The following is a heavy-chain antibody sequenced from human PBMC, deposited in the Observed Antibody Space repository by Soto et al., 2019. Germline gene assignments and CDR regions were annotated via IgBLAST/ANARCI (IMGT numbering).Heavy chain of an antibody. CDR3: ARRYGWLYFDY. CDR2: IYHSGSI. J-gene: IGHJ4*02. D-gene: IGHD3-10*01. V-gene: IGHV4-4*02. CDR1: NASISSRKW. Sequence: SETLSLTCTVSNASISSRKWWTWVRQTPGKGLEWIGEIYHSGSINHNPSLKSRVTMSVDKSKNQFSLKMTSVTAADTGVYYCARRYGWLYFDYWGQGSLVTVSS.